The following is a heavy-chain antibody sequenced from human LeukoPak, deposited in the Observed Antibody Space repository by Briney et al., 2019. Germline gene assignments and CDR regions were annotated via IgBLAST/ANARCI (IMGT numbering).Heavy chain of an antibody. V-gene: IGHV4-4*07. J-gene: IGHJ5*02. Sequence: PSETLSLTCTVSGGSISSYYWSWIRQPAGKGLEWIGRIYTSGSTNYNPSLKSRVTMSVDTSKNQFSLKLSSVTAADTAVYYCARELKVQNYNWFDPWGQGTLVTVSS. D-gene: IGHD1-7*01. CDR3: ARELKVQNYNWFDP. CDR1: GGSISSYY. CDR2: IYTSGST.